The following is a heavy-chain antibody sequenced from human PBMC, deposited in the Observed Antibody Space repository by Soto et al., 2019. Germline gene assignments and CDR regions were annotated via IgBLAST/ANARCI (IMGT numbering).Heavy chain of an antibody. D-gene: IGHD3-9*01. Sequence: ASVKVSCKASGYTFTSYYMHWVRQAPGQGLEWMGIINPSGGSTSYAQKFQGRVTMTRDTSTSTVYMELSSLRSEDTAVYYCARGYDILTGYYRAIDYWGQGTLVTVSS. CDR3: ARGYDILTGYYRAIDY. J-gene: IGHJ4*02. CDR1: GYTFTSYY. V-gene: IGHV1-46*01. CDR2: INPSGGST.